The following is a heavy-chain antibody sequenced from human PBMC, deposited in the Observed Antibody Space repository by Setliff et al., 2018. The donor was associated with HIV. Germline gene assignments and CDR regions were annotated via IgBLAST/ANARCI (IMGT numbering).Heavy chain of an antibody. CDR1: GGSFSDYY. Sequence: SETLSLTCAVYGGSFSDYYWGWIRQPPGKGLEWIGSIYYSGSTYYNPSLKSRVTISVDTSKNQFSLKLSSVTAADTAVYYCASTKGYCSGGSCYNTYYFDYWGQGTLVTVSS. CDR3: ASTKGYCSGGSCYNTYYFDY. V-gene: IGHV4-39*01. J-gene: IGHJ4*02. CDR2: IYYSGST. D-gene: IGHD2-15*01.